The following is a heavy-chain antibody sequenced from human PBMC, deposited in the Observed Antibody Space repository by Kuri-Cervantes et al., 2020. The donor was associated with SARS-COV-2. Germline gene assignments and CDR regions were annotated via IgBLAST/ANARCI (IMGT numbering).Heavy chain of an antibody. CDR3: ARDPGYDFWSGYYPRGFDP. Sequence: LSLTCAASGFTFSSYWMHWVRQAPGKGLVWVSRINSDGSSTSYADSVKDRFTISRDNAKNTLYLQMNSLRAEDTAVYYCARDPGYDFWSGYYPRGFDPWGQGTLVTVSS. D-gene: IGHD3-3*01. CDR1: GFTFSSYW. CDR2: INSDGSST. J-gene: IGHJ5*02. V-gene: IGHV3-74*01.